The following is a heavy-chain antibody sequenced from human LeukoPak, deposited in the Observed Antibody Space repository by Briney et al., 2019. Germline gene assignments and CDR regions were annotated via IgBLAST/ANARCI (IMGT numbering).Heavy chain of an antibody. J-gene: IGHJ4*02. Sequence: SETLSLTCAVSGYSISSGYFWGWIRQPPGKGLEWIGSIYHSGSTYYNPSLKSRVTISVDTSKNQFSLKLSSVTAADTAVYYCARGPRVGYCSSTSCPGEHYYFDYWGQGTLVTVSS. CDR3: ARGPRVGYCSSTSCPGEHYYFDY. CDR1: GYSISSGYF. V-gene: IGHV4-38-2*01. D-gene: IGHD2-2*01. CDR2: IYHSGST.